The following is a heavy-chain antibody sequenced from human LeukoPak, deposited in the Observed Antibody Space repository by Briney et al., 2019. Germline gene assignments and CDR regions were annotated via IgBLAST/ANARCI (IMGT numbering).Heavy chain of an antibody. CDR2: IYYSGST. CDR3: ARGVQLSLGHFDY. D-gene: IGHD5-18*01. J-gene: IGHJ4*02. Sequence: PSETLSLTCTVSGGSINSYYWSWIRQPPGKGLEWIGYIYYSGSTNYNPSLKSRVTISVDMSKNQFSLKLSSVTAADTAVYYCARGVQLSLGHFDYWGQGTLVTVSS. V-gene: IGHV4-59*01. CDR1: GGSINSYY.